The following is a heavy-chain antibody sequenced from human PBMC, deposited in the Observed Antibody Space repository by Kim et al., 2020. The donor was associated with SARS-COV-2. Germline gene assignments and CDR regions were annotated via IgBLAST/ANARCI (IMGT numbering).Heavy chain of an antibody. J-gene: IGHJ4*02. CDR3: AKDKIRGLPGGSHFDY. CDR1: GFTFDDYA. CDR2: ISWNSGSI. Sequence: GGSLRLSCAASGFTFDDYAMHWVRQAPGKGLEWVPGISWNSGSIGYADSVKGRFTISRDNAKNSLYLQMNSLRAEDTALYYCAKDKIRGLPGGSHFDYWGQGTLVTVSS. V-gene: IGHV3-9*01. D-gene: IGHD5-18*01.